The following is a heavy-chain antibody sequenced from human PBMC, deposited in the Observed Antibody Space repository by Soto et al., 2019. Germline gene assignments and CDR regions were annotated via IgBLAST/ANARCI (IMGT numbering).Heavy chain of an antibody. Sequence: ASVKVSCKVSGYTLTELSMHWVRQAPGKGLEWMGGFDPEDGETIYAQKFQGRVTMTEDTSTDTAYMELSSLRSEDTAVYYCATGVLGREVVVAAQWTLFRDAFDIWGQGTMVTVSS. D-gene: IGHD2-15*01. V-gene: IGHV1-24*01. CDR1: GYTLTELS. J-gene: IGHJ3*02. CDR2: FDPEDGET. CDR3: ATGVLGREVVVAAQWTLFRDAFDI.